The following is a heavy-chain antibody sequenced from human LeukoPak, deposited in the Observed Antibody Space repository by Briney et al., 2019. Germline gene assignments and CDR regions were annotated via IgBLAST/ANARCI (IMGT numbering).Heavy chain of an antibody. CDR2: IRSKAFGATT. CDR3: TRDCSGSRCYEEMDY. J-gene: IGHJ4*02. Sequence: PGGSLRLSCAASGFTFSNAWMSWVRQAPGKGLEWVGFIRSKAFGATTDYAASVKGRFTVSRDDSKRIAYLQMNSLKTEDTAVYYCTRDCSGSRCYEEMDYWGQGTLVTVSS. D-gene: IGHD2-15*01. CDR1: GFTFSNAW. V-gene: IGHV3-49*04.